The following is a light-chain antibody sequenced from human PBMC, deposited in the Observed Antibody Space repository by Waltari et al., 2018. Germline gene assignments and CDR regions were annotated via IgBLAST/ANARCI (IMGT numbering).Light chain of an antibody. Sequence: EIVMTQSPGTLSVSPGEKATLSCRAIQSVSSNLAWYQQKPGQSPRLLIYGASPRATGIPARFSGSGSGTDFTLTISSLQSEDFAVYYCQHSDTFGQGTKLEIK. CDR3: QHSDT. V-gene: IGKV3-15*01. CDR1: QSVSSN. CDR2: GAS. J-gene: IGKJ2*01.